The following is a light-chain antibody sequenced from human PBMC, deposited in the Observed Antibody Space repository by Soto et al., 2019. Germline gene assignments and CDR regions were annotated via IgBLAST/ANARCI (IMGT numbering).Light chain of an antibody. V-gene: IGKV3-20*01. Sequence: DIVLTQSPGTLSLSPGERATLSCRASQSFGSSYWAWYQQKPGQAPRLLLFGASARVTGIPDRFSGSGSGTDFTLTISSLEPEDFAVYYCQLYGTSPGYTFGQGTRLEIK. CDR3: QLYGTSPGYT. CDR2: GAS. CDR1: QSFGSSY. J-gene: IGKJ2*01.